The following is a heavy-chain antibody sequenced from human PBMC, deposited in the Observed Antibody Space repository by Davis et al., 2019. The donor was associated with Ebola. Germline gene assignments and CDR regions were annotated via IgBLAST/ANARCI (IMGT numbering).Heavy chain of an antibody. CDR2: ISAYNGNT. CDR3: AREIVVVVAATPNGYYYYGMDV. D-gene: IGHD2-15*01. CDR1: GYTFTSYG. Sequence: AASVKVSCKASGYTFTSYGISWVRQAPGQGLEWMGWISAYNGNTNYAQKLQGRVTMTTDTSTSTAYMELRSLRSDDTAVYYCAREIVVVVAATPNGYYYYGMDVWGQGTTVTVSS. J-gene: IGHJ6*02. V-gene: IGHV1-18*04.